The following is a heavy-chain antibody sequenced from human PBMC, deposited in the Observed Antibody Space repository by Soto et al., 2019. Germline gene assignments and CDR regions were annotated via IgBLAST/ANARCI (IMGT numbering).Heavy chain of an antibody. Sequence: ASVKVSCKASGYTFTSYGISWVRQAPGQGLEWMGWISAYNGNTNYAQKHQGSVTMTTDTSTSTAYMELRSLRSDDTAVYYCARDDRDGYNDYWGQGTRVTVSS. J-gene: IGHJ4*02. V-gene: IGHV1-18*01. D-gene: IGHD5-12*01. CDR3: ARDDRDGYNDY. CDR2: ISAYNGNT. CDR1: GYTFTSYG.